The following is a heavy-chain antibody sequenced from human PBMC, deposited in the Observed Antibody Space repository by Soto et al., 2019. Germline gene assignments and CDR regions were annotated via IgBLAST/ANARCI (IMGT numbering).Heavy chain of an antibody. J-gene: IGHJ4*02. CDR1: GFAFSSEW. CDR3: TSDTFGARDS. D-gene: IGHD2-15*01. Sequence: LRLSCAASGFAFSSEWMHWVRQAPGKGLVWVSRIDPYDTGITYADSVKGRFTISRDNAKNTLYLQMNSLRAEDTAVYYCTSDTFGARDSWGQGALVTVSS. CDR2: IDPYDTGI. V-gene: IGHV3-74*01.